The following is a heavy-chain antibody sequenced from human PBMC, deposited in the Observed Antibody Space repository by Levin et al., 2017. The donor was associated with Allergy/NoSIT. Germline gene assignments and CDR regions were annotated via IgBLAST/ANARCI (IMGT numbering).Heavy chain of an antibody. CDR2: ISYDGSGK. V-gene: IGHV3-30-3*01. CDR3: AVQRSPGIVDATMGFDY. D-gene: IGHD1-26*01. J-gene: IGHJ4*02. CDR1: GFTFSNYA. Sequence: GGSLRLSCAASGFTFSNYAMHWVRQAPGKGPEWVAVISYDGSGKYYADSVKGRFTISRDNSKNTLYLQLNSLKPEDTAVYYCAVQRSPGIVDATMGFDYWGQGTLVTVSS.